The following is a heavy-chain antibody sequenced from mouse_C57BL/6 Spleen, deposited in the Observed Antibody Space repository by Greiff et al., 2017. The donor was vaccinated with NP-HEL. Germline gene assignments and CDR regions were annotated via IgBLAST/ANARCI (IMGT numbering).Heavy chain of an antibody. CDR2: ISDGGSYT. V-gene: IGHV5-4*03. CDR3: ARAEPYYFDY. J-gene: IGHJ2*01. Sequence: DVKLVESGGGLVKPGGSLKLSCAASGFTFSSYAMSWVRQTPEKRLEWVATISDGGSYTYYPDNVKGRFTISRDNAKNNLYLQMSHLKSEDTAMYYCARAEPYYFDYWGQGTTLTVSS. CDR1: GFTFSSYA.